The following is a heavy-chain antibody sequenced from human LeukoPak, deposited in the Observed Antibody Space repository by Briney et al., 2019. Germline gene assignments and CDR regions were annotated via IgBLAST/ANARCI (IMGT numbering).Heavy chain of an antibody. CDR3: ARGSQRVIDAYYFDY. CDR2: MNPNSGNT. CDR1: GYTFTSYD. V-gene: IGHV1-8*01. J-gene: IGHJ4*02. Sequence: ASVKVSCKASGYTFTSYDIDWVRQATGQGLEWMGWMNPNSGNTGYAQKFQGRVTMTRNTSISTACMELSSLRSEDTAVYYCARGSQRVIDAYYFDYWGQGTLVTVSS. D-gene: IGHD3-22*01.